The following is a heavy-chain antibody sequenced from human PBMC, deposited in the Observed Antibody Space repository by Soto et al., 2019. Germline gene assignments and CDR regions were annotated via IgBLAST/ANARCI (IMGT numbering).Heavy chain of an antibody. V-gene: IGHV1-2*04. CDR2: INPKSGGT. J-gene: IGHJ5*02. Sequence: ASVKVSCKASGYTFTGYYIHWVRQAPGQGLEWMGWINPKSGGTNYAQKFQDWVTMTGDTFISTAYMELSRLRSDDTAVYYCARQSTSSWYGFDPWGQGTLVTVSS. CDR1: GYTFTGYY. CDR3: ARQSTSSWYGFDP. D-gene: IGHD6-13*01.